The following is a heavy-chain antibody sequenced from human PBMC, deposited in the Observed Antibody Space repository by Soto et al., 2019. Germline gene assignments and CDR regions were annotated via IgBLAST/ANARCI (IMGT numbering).Heavy chain of an antibody. V-gene: IGHV3-33*01. CDR3: ARDGYNLDYGMDV. CDR1: GFTFSSYG. Sequence: GGSLRLSCAASGFTFSSYGMHWVRQAPGKGLEWVAVIWYDGSNKYYADSVKGRFTTSRDNSKNTLYLQMNSLRAEDTAVYYCARDGYNLDYGMDVWGQGTTVTVSS. J-gene: IGHJ6*02. D-gene: IGHD5-12*01. CDR2: IWYDGSNK.